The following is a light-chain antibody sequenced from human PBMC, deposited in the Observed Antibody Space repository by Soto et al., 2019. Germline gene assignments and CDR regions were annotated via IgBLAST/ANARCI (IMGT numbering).Light chain of an antibody. V-gene: IGKV3-15*01. CDR1: QSVSSN. CDR3: QQYNDWPYT. Sequence: EIVMTQSPATLSVSPGERATLSCRASQSVSSNLAWYQQKPGQVPRLLIYGAFTRATGIPARFSGSGSGTEFTLTISSLQSEDFAVYYCQQYNDWPYTFGQGTKLEIK. CDR2: GAF. J-gene: IGKJ2*01.